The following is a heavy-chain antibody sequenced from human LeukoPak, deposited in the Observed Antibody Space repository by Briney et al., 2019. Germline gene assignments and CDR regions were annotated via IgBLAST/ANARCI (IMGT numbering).Heavy chain of an antibody. CDR3: AKAQQQLVQNLDY. V-gene: IGHV3-23*01. Sequence: QAGGSLRLSCAASGFPFSSYAMTWVRQAPGKGLEWVSSISGDGATTYYADSVKGRFTISRDNSKNTLYLQMNSLRAEDTAVYYCAKAQQQLVQNLDYWGQGTLVTVSS. D-gene: IGHD6-13*01. CDR1: GFPFSSYA. J-gene: IGHJ4*02. CDR2: ISGDGATT.